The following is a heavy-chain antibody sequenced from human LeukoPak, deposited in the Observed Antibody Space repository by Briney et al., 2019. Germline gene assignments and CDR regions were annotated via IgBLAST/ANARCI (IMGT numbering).Heavy chain of an antibody. CDR3: ARASRDGYNFDC. J-gene: IGHJ4*02. CDR1: GYIFTSYY. V-gene: IGHV1-46*01. D-gene: IGHD5-24*01. Sequence: SVKVSCKASGYIFTSYYMHWVRQAPGQGLEWMGIINPSDGSTSYAQKFQGRVTMTRGTSRSTVYIELGSLRSEDRAVYSWARASRDGYNFDCWGQGTLVTVSS. CDR2: INPSDGST.